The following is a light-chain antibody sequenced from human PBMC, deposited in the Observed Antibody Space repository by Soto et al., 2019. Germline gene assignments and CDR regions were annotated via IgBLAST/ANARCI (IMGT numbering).Light chain of an antibody. Sequence: EIVLTQSPATLSLSPGERATLSCRASQSVSSYLAWYQQRPGQAPRLLFSDASNRATGIPARFSGSGSGTDFTLTISRIEPEDFAVYYCQQRSSLPRCTFCGGTKLDIK. CDR3: QQRSSLPRCT. J-gene: IGKJ4*01. V-gene: IGKV3-11*01. CDR2: DAS. CDR1: QSVSSY.